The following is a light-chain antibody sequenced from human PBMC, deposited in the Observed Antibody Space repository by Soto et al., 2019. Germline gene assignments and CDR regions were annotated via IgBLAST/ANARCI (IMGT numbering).Light chain of an antibody. J-gene: IGLJ1*01. Sequence: QSALTQPASVSGSPGQSITISCTGTSSDVGSDNLVSWYQQHPGKAPKFIIYEVSQRPAGVPYRSSGSKSGNTAYLTISGLQAEDEADYYCCLYAGSITYVFGTGTKVTVL. CDR3: CLYAGSITYV. CDR2: EVS. V-gene: IGLV2-23*02. CDR1: SSDVGSDNL.